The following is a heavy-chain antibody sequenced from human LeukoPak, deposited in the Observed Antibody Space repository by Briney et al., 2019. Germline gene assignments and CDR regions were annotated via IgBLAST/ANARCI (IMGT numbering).Heavy chain of an antibody. J-gene: IGHJ4*02. CDR1: GYTFTSYY. V-gene: IGHV1-46*01. Sequence: GASVKVSCKASGYTFTSYYMHWVRQAPGQGLEWMGIINPGGGSTSYAQKFQGRVTMTRDMSTSTVYMELSSLRSEDTAVYYCARDQGYYDSSGHIQYYFDYWGQGTLVTVSS. CDR2: INPGGGST. D-gene: IGHD3-22*01. CDR3: ARDQGYYDSSGHIQYYFDY.